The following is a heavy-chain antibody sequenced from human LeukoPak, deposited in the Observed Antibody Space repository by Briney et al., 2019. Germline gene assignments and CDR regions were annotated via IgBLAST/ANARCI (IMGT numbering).Heavy chain of an antibody. D-gene: IGHD1-26*01. Sequence: GRSLRLSCAASGFSLSSYGMHWVRQAPGKGLEWVAIIWYDGNNKYYADSVKGRFTISRDNSKNTLYLQMNRLRAEDTAVYYCAKDSGRDYFDYWGQGTLVTVSS. V-gene: IGHV3-33*06. CDR2: IWYDGNNK. CDR1: GFSLSSYG. CDR3: AKDSGRDYFDY. J-gene: IGHJ4*02.